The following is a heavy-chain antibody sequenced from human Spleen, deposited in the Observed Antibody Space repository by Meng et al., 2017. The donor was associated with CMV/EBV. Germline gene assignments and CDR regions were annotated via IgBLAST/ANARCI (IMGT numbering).Heavy chain of an antibody. Sequence: SETLSLTCNVSGGSISTYYWSWIRQPPGKGLEWIGYIYYSGSTNYNPSLKSRVTISVDTSKNQFSLKLRSVTAADTAVYYCARASGGGANLNNWYFDLWGRGTLVTVSS. J-gene: IGHJ2*01. CDR3: ARASGGGANLNNWYFDL. CDR2: IYYSGST. D-gene: IGHD3-16*01. V-gene: IGHV4-59*01. CDR1: GGSISTYY.